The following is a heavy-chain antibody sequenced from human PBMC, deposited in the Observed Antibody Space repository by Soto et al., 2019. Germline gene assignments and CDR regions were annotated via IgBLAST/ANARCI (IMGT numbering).Heavy chain of an antibody. J-gene: IGHJ3*02. D-gene: IGHD1-26*01. V-gene: IGHV1-69*13. CDR1: GGTFSSYA. CDR3: AKVKWEPRPDPAFDI. CDR2: IIPIFGTA. Sequence: GASGKVSWKASGGTFSSYAISWVRQAPGQGLEWMGGIIPIFGTANYAQKFQGRVTITADESTSTAYMELSSLRSEDTAVYYCAKVKWEPRPDPAFDIWGQGTMVTVSS.